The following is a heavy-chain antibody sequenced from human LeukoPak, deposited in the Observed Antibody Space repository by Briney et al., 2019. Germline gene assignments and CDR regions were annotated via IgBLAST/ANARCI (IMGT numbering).Heavy chain of an antibody. CDR2: ISHDGTSA. J-gene: IGHJ4*02. D-gene: IGHD5-24*01. V-gene: IGHV3-30*18. Sequence: GGSLRLSCAASGFIFSTYGMHWVRQAPGKGLEWVAVISHDGTSAYYEDSVRGRLTISRDNSKKTLFLEMDSLGTEDTAVYYCAKAWEDGYNPPDYWGQGTLVTVSS. CDR3: AKAWEDGYNPPDY. CDR1: GFIFSTYG.